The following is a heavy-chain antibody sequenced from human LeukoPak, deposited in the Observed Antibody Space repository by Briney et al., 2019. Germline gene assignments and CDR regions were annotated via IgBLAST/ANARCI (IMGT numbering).Heavy chain of an antibody. CDR2: INHSGST. D-gene: IGHD3-22*01. CDR1: GGSFSGYY. Sequence: SETLSLTCAVYGGSFSGYYWSWIRQPPGKGLEWIGEINHSGSTNYNPSLKSRVTISVDTSKNQFSLKLSSVTAVDTAVYYCARGLSDYYDSSGYPYYFDYWGQGTLVTVSS. J-gene: IGHJ4*02. V-gene: IGHV4-34*01. CDR3: ARGLSDYYDSSGYPYYFDY.